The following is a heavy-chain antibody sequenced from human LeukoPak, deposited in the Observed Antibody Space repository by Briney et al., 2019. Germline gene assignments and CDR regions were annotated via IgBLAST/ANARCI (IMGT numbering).Heavy chain of an antibody. CDR3: ASLGESWDPDAFDI. CDR2: IKEDGGEG. Sequence: GGSLRLSCAASGFTFSSYWMTWVRLAPGKGLEWVANIKEDGGEGYYVDSVKGRFTVSRDNAKNSLYLQMNSLRAEDTAVYYCASLGESWDPDAFDIWGQGTMVTVSS. J-gene: IGHJ3*02. V-gene: IGHV3-7*01. CDR1: GFTFSSYW. D-gene: IGHD3-16*01.